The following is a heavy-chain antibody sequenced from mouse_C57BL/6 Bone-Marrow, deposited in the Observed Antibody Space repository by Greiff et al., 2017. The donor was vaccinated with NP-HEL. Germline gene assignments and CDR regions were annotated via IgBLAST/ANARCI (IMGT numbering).Heavy chain of an antibody. CDR2: FYPGSGSI. CDR1: GYTFTEYT. J-gene: IGHJ2*01. Sequence: LVEPGASVKLSCKASGYTFTEYTIHWVKQRSGQGLEWIGWFYPGSGSIKYNEKFKDKATLTADKSSSTVYMELSRLTSEDSAVYFCARHETGPYYFDYWGQGTTLTVSS. D-gene: IGHD4-1*01. V-gene: IGHV1-62-2*01. CDR3: ARHETGPYYFDY.